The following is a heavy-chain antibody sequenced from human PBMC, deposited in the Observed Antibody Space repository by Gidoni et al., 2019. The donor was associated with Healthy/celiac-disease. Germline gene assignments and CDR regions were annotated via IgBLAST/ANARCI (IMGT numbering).Heavy chain of an antibody. CDR2: ISGSGGST. V-gene: IGHV3-23*01. D-gene: IGHD5-18*01. Sequence: EAQLLESGGGLVQPGGSRRLSCAASGFTFSSYAMSWVRRAPGKGLEWVSAISGSGGSTYYADSVNGRFTISRDNSKNTLYLQMNSLRAEDTAVYYCAKDGYSYGPFDYWGQGTLVTVSS. CDR3: AKDGYSYGPFDY. CDR1: GFTFSSYA. J-gene: IGHJ4*02.